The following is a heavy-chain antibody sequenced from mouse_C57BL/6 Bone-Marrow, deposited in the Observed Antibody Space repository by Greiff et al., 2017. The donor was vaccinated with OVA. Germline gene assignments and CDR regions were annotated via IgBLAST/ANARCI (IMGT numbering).Heavy chain of an antibody. CDR1: GYTFTSYW. V-gene: IGHV1-69*01. Sequence: QVQLQQPGAELVMPGASVKLSCKASGYTFTSYWMHWVKQRPGQGLEWIGEIDPSDSYTNYNQKFKGKSTLTVDKSSSTAYMQLSSLTSEDSAVYYCARPKGSSGLFDYWGQGTTLTVSS. CDR3: ARPKGSSGLFDY. J-gene: IGHJ2*01. D-gene: IGHD3-2*02. CDR2: IDPSDSYT.